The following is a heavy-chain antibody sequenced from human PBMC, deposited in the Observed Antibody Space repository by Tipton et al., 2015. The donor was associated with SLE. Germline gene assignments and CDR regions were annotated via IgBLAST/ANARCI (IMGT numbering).Heavy chain of an antibody. CDR3: ARMEGMITYGGIAGL. CDR2: VNHLGTI. Sequence: LRLSCDVNGGSFSGYYWSWIRQSPGKGLEWIGEVNHLGTIYYNASLKSRATISIDTSKSHFSLKLTSVTAADTAVYYCARMEGMITYGGIAGLWGQGTVVTVSS. V-gene: IGHV4-34*01. J-gene: IGHJ4*02. D-gene: IGHD3-16*01. CDR1: GGSFSGYY.